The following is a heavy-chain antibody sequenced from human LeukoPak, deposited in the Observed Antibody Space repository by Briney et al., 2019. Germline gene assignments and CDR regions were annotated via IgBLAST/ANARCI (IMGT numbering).Heavy chain of an antibody. V-gene: IGHV4-34*01. CDR1: GGSFSGYY. Sequence: PSETLSLTCAVYGGSFSGYYWSWIRQPPGKGLEWIGEINHSGSTNYNPSLKSRVTISVDTSKNQFSLKLSSVTAADTAVYYCARGWYTPLLPYFDYWGQGTLVTVSS. CDR2: INHSGST. CDR3: ARGWYTPLLPYFDY. D-gene: IGHD6-13*01. J-gene: IGHJ4*02.